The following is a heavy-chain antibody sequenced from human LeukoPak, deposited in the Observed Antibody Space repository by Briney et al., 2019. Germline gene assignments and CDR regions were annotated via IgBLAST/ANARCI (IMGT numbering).Heavy chain of an antibody. D-gene: IGHD6-13*01. CDR2: IYSGGTT. CDR1: EFTVNTNF. J-gene: IGHJ5*02. Sequence: GGSLRLSCAASEFTVNTNFMSWVRQAPGKGLEWVSVIYSGGTTLYADSVKGRFTIFRDSSKNTVYLQMNNLIAEDTAMYYCARHLGSIAAGPFDPWGQGTLVTVSS. V-gene: IGHV3-66*04. CDR3: ARHLGSIAAGPFDP.